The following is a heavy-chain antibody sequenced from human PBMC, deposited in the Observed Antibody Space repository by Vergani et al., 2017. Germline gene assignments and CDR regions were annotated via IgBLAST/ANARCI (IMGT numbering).Heavy chain of an antibody. V-gene: IGHV3-33*01. J-gene: IGHJ5*02. Sequence: QVQLVESGGGVVQPGRSLSLSCAASGFTFNQYGMHWVRQDPGKGLEWVAVTWYDGNNKQYADSVKGRFTISRDNSKSTMYLQMNSLRDEDTGVYYCARDLRLLYNRFDPWGQGTLVTVSS. CDR1: GFTFNQYG. CDR3: ARDLRLLYNRFDP. CDR2: TWYDGNNK. D-gene: IGHD1-14*01.